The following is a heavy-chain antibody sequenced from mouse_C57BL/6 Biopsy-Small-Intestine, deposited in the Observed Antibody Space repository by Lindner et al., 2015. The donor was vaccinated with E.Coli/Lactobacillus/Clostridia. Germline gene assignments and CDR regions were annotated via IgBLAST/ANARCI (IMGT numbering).Heavy chain of an antibody. Sequence: VQLQESGPELVKPGASVKISCRASGFSFTGYFINWVKQSQGKSLEWIGRVNPNNGDTFYNQKFQAKATLTVEKSSDTAHMELRSLASEDSAVYYCTGAILGYDGYYFDYWGQGTTLTVSS. J-gene: IGHJ2*01. CDR3: TGAILGYDGYYFDY. D-gene: IGHD2-3*01. V-gene: IGHV1-20*02. CDR1: GFSFTGYF. CDR2: VNPNNGDT.